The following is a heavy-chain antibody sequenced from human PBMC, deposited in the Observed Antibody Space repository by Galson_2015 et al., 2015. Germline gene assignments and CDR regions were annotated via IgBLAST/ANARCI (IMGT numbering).Heavy chain of an antibody. CDR1: GFTFRSYG. V-gene: IGHV3-33*01. CDR2: IWYDGSKK. CDR3: ARYTPGRSDY. D-gene: IGHD2-2*02. J-gene: IGHJ4*02. Sequence: SLRLSCAASGFTFRSYGMHWVRQAPGKGLEWVAVIWYDGSKKYYTDSVKGRFTISRDNSKNAVDLQMDSLRAEDTAVYYCARYTPGRSDYWGQGTVVTVSS.